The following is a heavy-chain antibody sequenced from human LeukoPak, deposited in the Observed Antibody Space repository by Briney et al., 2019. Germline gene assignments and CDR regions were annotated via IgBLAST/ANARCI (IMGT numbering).Heavy chain of an antibody. V-gene: IGHV3-23*01. Sequence: GGSLRLSCAASGFTFSSYAMSWVRQAPGKGLEWVSAISGSGGSTYYADSVKGRFTISRDNAKNSLYLQMNSLRAEDTAVYYCARDTSERTAAGTWDYWGQGTLVTVSS. J-gene: IGHJ4*02. CDR1: GFTFSSYA. CDR3: ARDTSERTAAGTWDY. D-gene: IGHD6-13*01. CDR2: ISGSGGST.